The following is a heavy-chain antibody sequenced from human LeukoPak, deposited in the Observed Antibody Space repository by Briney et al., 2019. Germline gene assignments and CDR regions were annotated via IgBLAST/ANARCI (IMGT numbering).Heavy chain of an antibody. J-gene: IGHJ4*02. CDR2: ISSSGSTI. Sequence: GGSLRLSCAASGFTFSDYYMSWIRQAPGKGLEWVSYISSSGSTIYYADSVKGRFTISRDNAKNSLYLQMNSLRAEDTAVYYCARDLIGYCSSTSCSADYWGQGTLVTVSS. CDR1: GFTFSDYY. V-gene: IGHV3-11*04. CDR3: ARDLIGYCSSTSCSADY. D-gene: IGHD2-2*01.